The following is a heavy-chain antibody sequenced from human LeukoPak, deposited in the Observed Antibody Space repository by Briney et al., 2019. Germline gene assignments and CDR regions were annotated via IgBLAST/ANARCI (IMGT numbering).Heavy chain of an antibody. Sequence: GGSLRLSCASSGFTFSFYWMHWVRQAPGKGLVWVSRINNDGRSTIYAGSVKGRFTISRDNPKHTLYLQMHRLRAEHTAVYYCARDNEYCTGGTCRLDYWGQGALVTVSS. CDR1: GFTFSFYW. J-gene: IGHJ4*02. D-gene: IGHD2-15*01. CDR3: ARDNEYCTGGTCRLDY. V-gene: IGHV3-74*01. CDR2: INNDGRST.